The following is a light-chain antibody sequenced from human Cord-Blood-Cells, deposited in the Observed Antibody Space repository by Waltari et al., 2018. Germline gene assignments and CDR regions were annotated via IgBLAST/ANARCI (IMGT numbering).Light chain of an antibody. V-gene: IGLV2-11*01. Sequence: QSALTQPLSVSGSPGQSVTISCTGTSSDVGGYNYVSWYQQNPGKAPKLMIYDVSKRPSGVPHRFAGSKSGNTASLTISGLQAEDEADYYCSSYTSSSTWVFGGGTKLTVL. CDR2: DVS. CDR3: SSYTSSSTWV. J-gene: IGLJ3*02. CDR1: SSDVGGYNY.